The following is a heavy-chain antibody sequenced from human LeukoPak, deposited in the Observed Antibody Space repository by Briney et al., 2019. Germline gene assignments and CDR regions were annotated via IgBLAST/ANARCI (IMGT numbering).Heavy chain of an antibody. Sequence: GGSLRLSCAASGFTFRSYSMNWVRQAPGKGLEWVSSISSSSRYIYYADSVKGRFTISRDDAKNSLYLQMNSLRAEDTAVYHCARDLFPSTTAYFDYWGQGTLVTVSS. CDR2: ISSSSRYI. CDR1: GFTFRSYS. J-gene: IGHJ4*02. D-gene: IGHD4-11*01. V-gene: IGHV3-21*01. CDR3: ARDLFPSTTAYFDY.